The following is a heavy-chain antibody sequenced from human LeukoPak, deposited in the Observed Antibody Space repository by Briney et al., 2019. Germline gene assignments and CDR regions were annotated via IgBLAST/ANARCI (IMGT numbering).Heavy chain of an antibody. D-gene: IGHD6-13*01. CDR1: GFTFGDYA. CDR3: TRTVRQRVSKYHFDY. J-gene: IGHJ4*02. V-gene: IGHV3-49*04. CDR2: IRSKAYGGTT. Sequence: GGSLRLSCTASGFTFGDYAMSWVRQAPGKGLEWVGFIRSKAYGGTTEYAASVKGRFTISRDDSKSIAYLQMNSLKTEDTAVYYCTRTVRQRVSKYHFDYWGQGTLVTVSS.